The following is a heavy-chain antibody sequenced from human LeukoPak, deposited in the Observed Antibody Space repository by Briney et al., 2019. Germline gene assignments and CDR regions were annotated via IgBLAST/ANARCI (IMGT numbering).Heavy chain of an antibody. Sequence: GGSLRLSCAASGLTFSSYSMNWVRQAPGKGLEWVSSISSSSSYIYYADSLKGRFTISRDNAKNSLYLQMNSLRAEDTAVYYCAITIFGVVQPIPYYWGQGTLVTVSS. CDR1: GLTFSSYS. D-gene: IGHD3-3*01. CDR2: ISSSSSYI. J-gene: IGHJ4*02. CDR3: AITIFGVVQPIPYY. V-gene: IGHV3-21*01.